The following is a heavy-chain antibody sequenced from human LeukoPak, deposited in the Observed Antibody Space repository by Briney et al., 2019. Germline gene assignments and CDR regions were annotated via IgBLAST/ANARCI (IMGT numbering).Heavy chain of an antibody. CDR3: ARLTATYYYDSSGYYSPKIFDY. CDR2: ISAYNGNT. V-gene: IGHV1-18*01. Sequence: ASVKVSCKASGCTFTNYVITWVRQAPGQGLEWMGWISAYNGNTNYAQKLQGRVTITRNTSISTAYMELSSLRSEDTAVYYCARLTATYYYDSSGYYSPKIFDYWGQGTLVTVSS. D-gene: IGHD3-22*01. J-gene: IGHJ4*02. CDR1: GCTFTNYV.